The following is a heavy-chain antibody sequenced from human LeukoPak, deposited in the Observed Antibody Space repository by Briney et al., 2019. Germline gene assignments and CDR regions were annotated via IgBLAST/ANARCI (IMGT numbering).Heavy chain of an antibody. CDR3: ARVTYGSGTYGAFDY. Sequence: GGSLRLSCAASGFTFSSHGMSSVRQAPGNGLEWVLTISGSGDNTYYADSVKGRFTISRDNSKNTLYLQMNSLRAEDTAVYYCARVTYGSGTYGAFDYWGQGTLVTVSS. J-gene: IGHJ4*02. D-gene: IGHD3-10*01. CDR2: ISGSGDNT. V-gene: IGHV3-23*01. CDR1: GFTFSSHG.